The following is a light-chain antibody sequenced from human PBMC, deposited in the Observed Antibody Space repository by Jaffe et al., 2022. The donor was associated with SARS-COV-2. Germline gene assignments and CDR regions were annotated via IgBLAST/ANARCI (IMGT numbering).Light chain of an antibody. CDR2: GTS. CDR1: QSVGST. V-gene: IGKV3-15*01. CDR3: QQYNKWPIT. J-gene: IGKJ5*01. Sequence: EIVMTQSPATLSVSPGERATLSCRASQSVGSTLAWYQQKPGQAPRLLIYGTSSRATGIPARFSGSGSETEFTLTISSLQSEDFAVYYCQQYNKWPITFGQGTRLEI.